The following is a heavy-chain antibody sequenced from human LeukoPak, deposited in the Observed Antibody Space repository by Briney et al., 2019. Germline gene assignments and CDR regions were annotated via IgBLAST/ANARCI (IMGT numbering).Heavy chain of an antibody. D-gene: IGHD3-10*01. CDR2: ITGSGDNT. CDR3: AKGLYGSGTYPSYLDC. Sequence: PGGSLRLSCAASRFTFRSHTMNWVRQAPGKGLEWVSTITGSGDNTYYADSVKGRFTISRDNSKNTLYLQLNSLRADDTAVYYCAKGLYGSGTYPSYLDCWGQGTLVTVSS. V-gene: IGHV3-23*01. J-gene: IGHJ4*02. CDR1: RFTFRSHT.